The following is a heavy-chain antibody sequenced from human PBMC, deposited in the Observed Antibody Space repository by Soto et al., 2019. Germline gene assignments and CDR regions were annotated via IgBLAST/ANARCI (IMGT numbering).Heavy chain of an antibody. CDR3: SRDRHSGHDALDF. V-gene: IGHV1-18*01. CDR1: GYTFSNFC. Sequence: GAAVKVSCKRSGYTFSNFCISWVRQAPGRGLQWMGWSSASRCKTNNAQKMQGRVTMTTDASSATAYMELRHPGGGDHAVYYCSRDRHSGHDALDFWGQGTLVTVSS. J-gene: IGHJ4*02. CDR2: SSASRCKT. D-gene: IGHD5-12*01.